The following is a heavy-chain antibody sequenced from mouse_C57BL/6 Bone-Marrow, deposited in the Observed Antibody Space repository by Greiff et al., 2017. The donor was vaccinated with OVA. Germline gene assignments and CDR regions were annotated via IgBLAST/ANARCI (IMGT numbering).Heavy chain of an antibody. CDR1: GYAFSSSW. Sequence: VQLVESGPELVKPGASVKISCKASGYAFSSSWMNWVKQRPGKGLEWIGRIYPGDGDTNYNGKFKGKATLTADKSSSTAYMQLSSLTSEDSAVYFCARYGTAQAPFAYWGQGTLVTVSA. CDR2: IYPGDGDT. V-gene: IGHV1-82*01. CDR3: ARYGTAQAPFAY. D-gene: IGHD3-2*02. J-gene: IGHJ3*01.